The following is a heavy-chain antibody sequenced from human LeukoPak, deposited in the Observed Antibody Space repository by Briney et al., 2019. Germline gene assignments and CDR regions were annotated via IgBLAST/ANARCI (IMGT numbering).Heavy chain of an antibody. CDR1: GFTLSSYW. Sequence: SGGSLRLSCAASGFTLSSYWMNWVRQAPGKGLEWVANIKEDGSEKYYVDSVKGRFTISRDNAKNSLYLHMNSLTAEDTAMYYCARGLAGVPFDAFDLWGQGTMVTVSS. D-gene: IGHD3-10*01. CDR3: ARGLAGVPFDAFDL. J-gene: IGHJ3*01. CDR2: IKEDGSEK. V-gene: IGHV3-7*01.